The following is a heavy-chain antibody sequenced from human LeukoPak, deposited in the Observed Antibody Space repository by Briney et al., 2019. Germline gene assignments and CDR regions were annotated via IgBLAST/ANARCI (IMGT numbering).Heavy chain of an antibody. CDR3: ARVGTYYYYYMDV. J-gene: IGHJ6*03. CDR2: IYYSGST. Sequence: SETLSLTCTVSGGSISSYSWSWIRQPPGKGLEWIGYIYYSGSTNYNPSLKSRVTISVDTSKNQFSLKLSSVTAADTAVYYCARVGTYYYYYMDVWGKGTTVTVSS. CDR1: GGSISSYS. V-gene: IGHV4-59*01. D-gene: IGHD1-1*01.